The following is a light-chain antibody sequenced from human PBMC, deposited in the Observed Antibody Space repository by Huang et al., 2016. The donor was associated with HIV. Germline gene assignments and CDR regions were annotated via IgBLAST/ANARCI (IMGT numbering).Light chain of an antibody. Sequence: DIQMTQSPSSLSASVGDRVTITCRANQSIDSYLNWHQQKPGKAPKLLIYAASSLQSGVPSRFSGSGSGTDFTLTISSLQPEDFATYYCQQSYSTPWTFGQGTKVEIK. V-gene: IGKV1-39*01. J-gene: IGKJ1*01. CDR3: QQSYSTPWT. CDR1: QSIDSY. CDR2: AAS.